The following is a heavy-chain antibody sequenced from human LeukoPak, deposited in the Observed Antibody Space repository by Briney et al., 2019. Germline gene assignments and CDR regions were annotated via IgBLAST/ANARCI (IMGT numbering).Heavy chain of an antibody. CDR3: ARIAGSTSSTTYYFDY. CDR1: GYTFTSYG. D-gene: IGHD2-2*01. Sequence: ASVKVSCKASGYTFTSYGISWVRQAPGQGLKWMGWISAYNGNTNYAQKLQGRVTMTRDTSTSTVYMELSSLRSEDTAVYYCARIAGSTSSTTYYFDYWGQGTLVTVSS. J-gene: IGHJ4*02. V-gene: IGHV1-18*01. CDR2: ISAYNGNT.